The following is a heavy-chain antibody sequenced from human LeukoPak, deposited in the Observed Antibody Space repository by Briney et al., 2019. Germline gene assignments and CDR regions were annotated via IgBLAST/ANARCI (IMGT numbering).Heavy chain of an antibody. CDR2: IYSGGST. CDR3: ARALAVAGTGGFDP. J-gene: IGHJ5*02. V-gene: IGHV3-53*01. Sequence: GGSLRLSCAASGFTVSSNYMSWVRQAPGKGLEWVSVIYSGGSTYYADSVKGRFTISRDNSKNTLYLQMNSLRAEDTAVYYCARALAVAGTGGFDPWGQGTLVTVSS. CDR1: GFTVSSNY. D-gene: IGHD6-19*01.